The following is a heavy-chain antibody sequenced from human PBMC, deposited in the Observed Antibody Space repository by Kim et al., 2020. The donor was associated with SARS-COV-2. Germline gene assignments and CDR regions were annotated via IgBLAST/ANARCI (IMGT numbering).Heavy chain of an antibody. D-gene: IGHD6-13*01. CDR2: IKFDGSER. J-gene: IGHJ4*02. V-gene: IGHV3-7*01. Sequence: GGSLRLSCAASGFTFNSYWMSWVRQAPGKGLQWVANIKFDGSERYYVDSVKGRFTISRDNAKNSLYLEMNSLRVEDTAVYYCTRDDPADGYYFDHWGQGILVTVSS. CDR3: TRDDPADGYYFDH. CDR1: GFTFNSYW.